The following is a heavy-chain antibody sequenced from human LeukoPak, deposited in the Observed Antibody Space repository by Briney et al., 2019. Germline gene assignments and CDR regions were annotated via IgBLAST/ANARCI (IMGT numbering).Heavy chain of an antibody. CDR3: AKGGFCTSTTCSYYYGVDV. V-gene: IGHV3-21*04. Sequence: GGSLRLSCAASGFTFTTYSMNWVRRAPGKGLEWVSSISSSSRYISYADSVKGRFTISRDNAKNTLYLQMNSLRAEDTAVYYCAKGGFCTSTTCSYYYGVDVWGQGTTVTVSS. CDR2: ISSSSRYI. CDR1: GFTFTTYS. D-gene: IGHD2-2*01. J-gene: IGHJ6*02.